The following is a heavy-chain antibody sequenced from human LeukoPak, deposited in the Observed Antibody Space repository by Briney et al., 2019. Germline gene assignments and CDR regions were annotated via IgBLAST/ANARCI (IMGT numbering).Heavy chain of an antibody. V-gene: IGHV1-69*13. D-gene: IGHD3-10*01. J-gene: IGHJ4*02. CDR1: GGTFISYA. CDR3: AREMLDYGSGLGY. Sequence: SVKVSCKASGGTFISYAISWVRQAPGQGLEWMGGIIPIFGTANYAQKFQGRVTITADESTSTAYMELSSLRSEDTAVYYCAREMLDYGSGLGYWGQGTLVTVSS. CDR2: IIPIFGTA.